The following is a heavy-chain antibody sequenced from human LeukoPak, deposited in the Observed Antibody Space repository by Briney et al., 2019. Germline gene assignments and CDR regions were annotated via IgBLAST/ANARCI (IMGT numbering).Heavy chain of an antibody. CDR3: ARIAPLATEYYFDY. J-gene: IGHJ4*02. CDR1: GDSTSSYF. CDR2: FYYRGST. V-gene: IGHV4-59*01. Sequence: SETLSLTCTVSGDSTSSYFWSWIRQPPGKGLEWIAYFYYRGSTNYNPSLRSRVTISVDTSKNQFSLNLSSVTAADTAVYYCARIAPLATEYYFDYWGQGTLVTVSS. D-gene: IGHD6-13*01.